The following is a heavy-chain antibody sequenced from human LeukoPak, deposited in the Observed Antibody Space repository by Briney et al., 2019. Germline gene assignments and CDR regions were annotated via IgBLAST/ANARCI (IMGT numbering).Heavy chain of an antibody. D-gene: IGHD6-19*01. CDR1: GYTFTRYG. Sequence: ASVKVSCKASGYTFTRYGITRVRQTPGQGLEWMGWISAYNGNTNYAHKLQSRVTITTDTSTSTAYMELRSLRSDDTAVYYCARDSIAVAGSNSDYWGQGTLVTVSS. V-gene: IGHV1-18*01. J-gene: IGHJ4*02. CDR2: ISAYNGNT. CDR3: ARDSIAVAGSNSDY.